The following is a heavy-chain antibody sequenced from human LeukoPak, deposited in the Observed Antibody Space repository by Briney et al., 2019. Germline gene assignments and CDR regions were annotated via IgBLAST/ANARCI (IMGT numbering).Heavy chain of an antibody. Sequence: GGSLRLSCAASGFTFSSYWMSWVRQAPGKGLECVANIKQDGSEKYYVDSVKGRFTISRDNAKNSLYLQMNSLRAEDTAVYYCAREFPPRYYYYMDVWGKGTTVTVSS. CDR1: GFTFSSYW. V-gene: IGHV3-7*01. CDR3: AREFPPRYYYYMDV. CDR2: IKQDGSEK. D-gene: IGHD2-21*01. J-gene: IGHJ6*03.